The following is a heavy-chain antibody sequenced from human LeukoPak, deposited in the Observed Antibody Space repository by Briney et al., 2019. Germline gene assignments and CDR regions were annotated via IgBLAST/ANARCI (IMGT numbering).Heavy chain of an antibody. D-gene: IGHD3-22*01. Sequence: SETLSLTCTVSGGSISSYYWSWIRQPPGKGLEWIGYIYYSGSTNYNPSLKSRVTISVDTSKNQFSLKLSSVTAADTAVYYCARARITMIVVLSPKYYYYMDVWGKGTTVTVSS. V-gene: IGHV4-59*12. J-gene: IGHJ6*03. CDR1: GGSISSYY. CDR3: ARARITMIVVLSPKYYYYMDV. CDR2: IYYSGST.